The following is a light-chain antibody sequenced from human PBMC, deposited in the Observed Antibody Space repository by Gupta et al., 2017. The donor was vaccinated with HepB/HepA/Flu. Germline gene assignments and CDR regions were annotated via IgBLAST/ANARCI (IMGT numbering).Light chain of an antibody. CDR1: QSISSK. CDR3: QHYKNWPIT. Sequence: EIVMTQSPVTLSVSPGERATLSCRASQSISSKLAWYQQKPGQAPRLLIYGASTRATGVPARFSGSGSGTEFTLTITSLQSEDSAVYSCQHYKNWPITFGQGTRLEIK. J-gene: IGKJ5*01. CDR2: GAS. V-gene: IGKV3-15*01.